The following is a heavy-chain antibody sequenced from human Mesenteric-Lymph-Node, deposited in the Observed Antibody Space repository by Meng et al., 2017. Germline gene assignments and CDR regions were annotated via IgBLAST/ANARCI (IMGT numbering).Heavy chain of an antibody. D-gene: IGHD4-17*01. J-gene: IGHJ4*02. CDR1: GGSISSGDYY. Sequence: QVQHQESGPGRVKPSQTLSLTCTVSGGSISSGDYYWSWIRQHPGKGLEWIGYIYYSGSTYYNPSLKSLVTISVDTSKNQFSLKLSSVTAADTAVYYCARADDYGAFFDYWGQGTLVTVSS. CDR2: IYYSGST. CDR3: ARADDYGAFFDY. V-gene: IGHV4-31*01.